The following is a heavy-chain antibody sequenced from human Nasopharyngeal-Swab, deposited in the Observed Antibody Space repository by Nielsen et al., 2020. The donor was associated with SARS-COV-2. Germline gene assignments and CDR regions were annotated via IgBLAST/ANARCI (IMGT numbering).Heavy chain of an antibody. D-gene: IGHD6-19*01. Sequence: SETPSLTCTVSGGSISSSSYYWGWIRQPPGKGLEWIGSIYYSGSTYYNPSLKSRVTISVDTSKNQFSLKLSSVTAADTAVYYCARSSSGWPDYWGQGTLVTVSS. CDR1: GGSISSSSYY. CDR2: IYYSGST. J-gene: IGHJ4*02. CDR3: ARSSSGWPDY. V-gene: IGHV4-39*01.